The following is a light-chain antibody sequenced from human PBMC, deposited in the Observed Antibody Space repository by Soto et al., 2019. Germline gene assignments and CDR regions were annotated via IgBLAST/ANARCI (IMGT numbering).Light chain of an antibody. CDR2: EVS. Sequence: QSVLTQPASVSGTPGQSITISCTGSNSDIGIYDFVSWYQHPPGKAPKLIVSEVSHRPSGVSNRFSGSKSGNTASLTISGLQSEDEADYYCISYTSDDVRYVFGTGTKVTAL. J-gene: IGLJ1*01. V-gene: IGLV2-14*01. CDR3: ISYTSDDVRYV. CDR1: NSDIGIYDF.